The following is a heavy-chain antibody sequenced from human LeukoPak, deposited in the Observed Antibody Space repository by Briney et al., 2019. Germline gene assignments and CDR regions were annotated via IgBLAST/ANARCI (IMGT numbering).Heavy chain of an antibody. V-gene: IGHV3-23*01. D-gene: IGHD3-9*01. J-gene: IGHJ4*02. CDR1: GFTFSSYA. CDR2: ISGSGGST. CDR3: AKLDPRYFDWLLFDY. Sequence: PGGSLRLSCAASGFTFSSYAMSWVRQAPGKGLEWVSAISGSGGSTYYADSVKGRFTLSRDNSKNTLYLQMNSLRAEDTAVYYCAKLDPRYFDWLLFDYWGQGILVTVSS.